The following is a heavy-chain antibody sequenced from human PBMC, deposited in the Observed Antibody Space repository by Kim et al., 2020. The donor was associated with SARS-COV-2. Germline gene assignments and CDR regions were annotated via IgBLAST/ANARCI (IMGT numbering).Heavy chain of an antibody. Sequence: GGSLRLSCAASGFTFSSYAMHWVRQAPGKGLEWVAVISYDGSNKYYADSVKGRFTISRDNSKNTLYLQMNSLRAEDTAVYYCARVSSGWYRGDYYYDGM. V-gene: IGHV3-30*04. J-gene: IGHJ6*01. CDR3: ARVSSGWYRGDYYYDGM. CDR1: GFTFSSYA. CDR2: ISYDGSNK. D-gene: IGHD6-19*01.